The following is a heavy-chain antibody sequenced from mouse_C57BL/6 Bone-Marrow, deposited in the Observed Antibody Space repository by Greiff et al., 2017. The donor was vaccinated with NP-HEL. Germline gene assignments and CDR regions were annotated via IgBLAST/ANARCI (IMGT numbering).Heavy chain of an antibody. CDR2: FHPYNDDT. D-gene: IGHD2-1*01. CDR1: GYTFTTYP. Sequence: VQVVESGAELVKPGASVKMSCKASGYTFTTYPIEWMKQNHGKSLEWIGNFHPYNDDTKYNEKFKGKATLTVEKSSSTVYLELSRLTSDASAVYYCARSDGKGAWFAYWGQGTLVTVSA. CDR3: ARSDGKGAWFAY. J-gene: IGHJ3*01. V-gene: IGHV1-47*01.